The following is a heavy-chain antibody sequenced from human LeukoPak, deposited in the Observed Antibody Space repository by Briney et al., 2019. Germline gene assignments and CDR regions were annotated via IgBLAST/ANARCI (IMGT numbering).Heavy chain of an antibody. CDR3: ARRAETNYYYYGMDV. CDR1: GYTFTSYD. D-gene: IGHD4-11*01. CDR2: VNPNSGNT. J-gene: IGHJ6*02. V-gene: IGHV1-8*01. Sequence: AASVKVSCKASGYTFTSYDINWVRQATGQGLEWMGWVNPNSGNTGYAQKFQGRVTMTRNTSISTAYMELSSLRSEDTAVYYCARRAETNYYYYGMDVWGQGTTVTVSS.